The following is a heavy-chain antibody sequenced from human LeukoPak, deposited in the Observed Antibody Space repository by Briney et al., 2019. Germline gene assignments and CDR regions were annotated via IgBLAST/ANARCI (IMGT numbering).Heavy chain of an antibody. CDR2: ISGSDGST. J-gene: IGHJ4*02. CDR1: GFTFSNYA. CDR3: AKGRGYCTGGSCYSDY. Sequence: GGSLRLSCTASGFTFSNYAMSWVRQAPGKGLEWVSTISGSDGSTYYADSVKGRFTISRDNSKNTLYLQMNSLRVEDTAIYYCAKGRGYCTGGSCYSDYWGQGALVTVSS. D-gene: IGHD2-15*01. V-gene: IGHV3-23*01.